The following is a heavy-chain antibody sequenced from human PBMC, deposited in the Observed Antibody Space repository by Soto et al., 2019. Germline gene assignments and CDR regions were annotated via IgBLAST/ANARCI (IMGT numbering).Heavy chain of an antibody. V-gene: IGHV3-21*01. Sequence: GGSLELSCAASGFTLTRYIMNWVRQAPGKGLEWVSSISSTTNYIYYADSMKGRFTVSRDNAKNSVYLEMNSLSAEDTAVYYCARESEDLTSNFDYWGQGTLVTVSS. CDR3: ARESEDLTSNFDY. CDR1: GFTLTRYI. J-gene: IGHJ4*02. CDR2: ISSTTNYI.